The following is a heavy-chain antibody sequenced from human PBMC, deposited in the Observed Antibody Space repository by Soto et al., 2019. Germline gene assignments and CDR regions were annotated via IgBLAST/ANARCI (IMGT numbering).Heavy chain of an antibody. J-gene: IGHJ6*02. CDR2: ISDYNGNT. CDR3: AREGYYSGSGTYSPPRFYGMDV. Sequence: QAQLVQSGVEVKKAGASVKVSCKASGYTFSSYGISWARQAPGQGLEWMGWISDYNGNTQYAQKFQGRVFMTTDTATKTGYLELRGLRYDDQDVYFCAREGYYSGSGTYSPPRFYGMDVWGQGTTVTVSS. V-gene: IGHV1-18*01. CDR1: GYTFSSYG. D-gene: IGHD3-10*01.